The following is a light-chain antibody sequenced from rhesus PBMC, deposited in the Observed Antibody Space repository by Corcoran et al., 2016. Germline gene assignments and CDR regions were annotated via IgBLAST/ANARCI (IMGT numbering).Light chain of an antibody. Sequence: EIVMTQSPATLSLSPGERVILSCRASQSVGREVAWYQQKPGQAPRLLMYNIINRVNGIPDRFSCSWSVNDFTLINSRSEPEIVGICSCQRYNHRNTFVGGTTV. CDR3: QRYNHRNT. V-gene: IGKV3S9*01. CDR1: QSVGRE. J-gene: IGKJ4*01. CDR2: NII.